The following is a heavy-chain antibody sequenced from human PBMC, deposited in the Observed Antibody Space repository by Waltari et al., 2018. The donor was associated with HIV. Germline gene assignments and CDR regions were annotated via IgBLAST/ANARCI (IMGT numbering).Heavy chain of an antibody. V-gene: IGHV1-3*01. CDR3: ARWCWGYRWTCDAFDI. D-gene: IGHD2-8*02. CDR1: GYTFTSYA. Sequence: QVQLVQSGAEVKKPGASVKVSCKASGYTFTSYAMHWVRQAPGQRLEWMGWINAGNGNTKYSQKFQGRVTITRDTSASTAYMELSSLRSEDTAVYYCARWCWGYRWTCDAFDIWGQGTMVTVSS. J-gene: IGHJ3*02. CDR2: INAGNGNT.